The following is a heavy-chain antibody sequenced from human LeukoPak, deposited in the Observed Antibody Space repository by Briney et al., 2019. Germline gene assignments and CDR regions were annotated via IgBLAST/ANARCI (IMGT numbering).Heavy chain of an antibody. CDR2: ISVGGTTT. J-gene: IGHJ4*02. Sequence: GGPLRLSCVASGFTFSNYAMSWIRQAPGKGLEWVSSISVGGTTTYYADSVKGRFSISRDNSENTLYLQMNGLRADDTAVYSCAKSFTSSSSDYWGQGTLVTVSS. D-gene: IGHD6-13*01. CDR3: AKSFTSSSSDY. CDR1: GFTFSNYA. V-gene: IGHV3-23*01.